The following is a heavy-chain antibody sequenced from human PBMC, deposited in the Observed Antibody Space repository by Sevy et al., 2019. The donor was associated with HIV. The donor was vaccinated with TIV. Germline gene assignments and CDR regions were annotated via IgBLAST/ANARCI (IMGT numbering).Heavy chain of an antibody. J-gene: IGHJ6*02. CDR1: GYTFTGYY. Sequence: ASVKVSCKASGYTFTGYYMHCVRQAPGQGLEWMGWINPNSGGTNYAQKFQGRVTMTRDTSISTAYMELSRLRSDDTAVYYCARDSHYDFWSGYYTSYYYYGMDVWGQGTTVTVSS. CDR3: ARDSHYDFWSGYYTSYYYYGMDV. V-gene: IGHV1-2*02. D-gene: IGHD3-3*01. CDR2: INPNSGGT.